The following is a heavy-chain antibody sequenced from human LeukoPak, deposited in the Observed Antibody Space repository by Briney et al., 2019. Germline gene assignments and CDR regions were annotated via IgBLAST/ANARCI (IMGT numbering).Heavy chain of an antibody. CDR3: ARDGCSGGSCYSGLDWFDP. CDR2: MNPNSGNT. V-gene: IGHV1-8*01. Sequence: ASVKVSCKASGYTFTSYDINWVRQATGQGLEWMGWMNPNSGNTGYAQKFQGRVTMTRNTSISTAYMELSSLRSEDTAVYYCARDGCSGGSCYSGLDWFDPWGQGTLVTVSS. J-gene: IGHJ5*02. D-gene: IGHD2-15*01. CDR1: GYTFTSYD.